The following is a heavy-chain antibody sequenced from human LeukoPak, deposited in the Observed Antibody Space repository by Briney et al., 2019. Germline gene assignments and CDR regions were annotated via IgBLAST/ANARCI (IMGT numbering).Heavy chain of an antibody. CDR3: AIVPLKFRVGPSGGDYYYMDV. J-gene: IGHJ6*03. V-gene: IGHV4-30-4*02. Sequence: SETLSLTCSVSGGSISSGDYYWSWIRQPPGKGLEWIGYIYYSGSTNYNPSLKSRVTISVDKSKNQFSLKLSSVTAADTAVYYCAIVPLKFRVGPSGGDYYYMDVWGKGTTVTVSS. CDR1: GGSISSGDYY. CDR2: IYYSGST. D-gene: IGHD1-26*01.